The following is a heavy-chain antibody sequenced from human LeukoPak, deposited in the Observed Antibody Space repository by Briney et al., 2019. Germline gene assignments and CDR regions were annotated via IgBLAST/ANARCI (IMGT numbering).Heavy chain of an antibody. CDR2: MNPNSGNT. D-gene: IGHD2-2*02. CDR3: ARDGERYCSSTSCYTYYYYYMDV. J-gene: IGHJ6*03. Sequence: ASVKVSCKASGYTFTSYDINWVRQATGQGLEWMGWMNPNSGNTGYAQKFQGRVTMTRNTSISTAYMELSSLRSEDTAVYYCARDGERYCSSTSCYTYYYYYMDVWGKGTTVTVSS. V-gene: IGHV1-8*01. CDR1: GYTFTSYD.